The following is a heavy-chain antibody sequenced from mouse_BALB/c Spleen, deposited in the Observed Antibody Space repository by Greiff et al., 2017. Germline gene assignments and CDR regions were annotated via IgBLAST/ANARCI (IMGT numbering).Heavy chain of an antibody. D-gene: IGHD1-1*01. Sequence: VQLQESGGGLVQPGGSRKLSCAASGFTFSSFGMHWVRQAPEKGLEWVAYISSGSSTIYYADTVKGRFTISRDNPKNTLFLQMTSLRSEDTAMYYCARDYGSSYAMDYWGQGTSVTVSS. V-gene: IGHV5-17*02. CDR3: ARDYGSSYAMDY. J-gene: IGHJ4*01. CDR1: GFTFSSFG. CDR2: ISSGSSTI.